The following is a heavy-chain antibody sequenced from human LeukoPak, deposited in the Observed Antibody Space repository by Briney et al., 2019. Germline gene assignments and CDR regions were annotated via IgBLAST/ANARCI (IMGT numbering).Heavy chain of an antibody. V-gene: IGHV4-39*07. Sequence: SETLSPTCTVSGVSISSSGSYWGWIRQPPGKGLEWIGSLYYSGNTYNPSLKSRVTISVDISKNQFSLNLTSVNAADTAVYYCARVMAARREDLNWFDPWGQGTLVTVSS. CDR1: GVSISSSGSY. CDR2: LYYSGNT. J-gene: IGHJ5*02. D-gene: IGHD6-6*01. CDR3: ARVMAARREDLNWFDP.